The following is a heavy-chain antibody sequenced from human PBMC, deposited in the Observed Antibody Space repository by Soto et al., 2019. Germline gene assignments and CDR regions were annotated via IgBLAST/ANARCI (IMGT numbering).Heavy chain of an antibody. CDR3: ARDRGSGIYYYYYMDV. D-gene: IGHD3-10*01. J-gene: IGHJ6*03. Sequence: GGSLRLSCAASGFTFSSYWMSWVRQAPGKGLEWVANIKQDGSEKYYVDSVKGRFTISRDNAKNSLYLQMNSLRAEDTAVYYCARDRGSGIYYYYYMDVWGKGTTVTVSS. V-gene: IGHV3-7*01. CDR2: IKQDGSEK. CDR1: GFTFSSYW.